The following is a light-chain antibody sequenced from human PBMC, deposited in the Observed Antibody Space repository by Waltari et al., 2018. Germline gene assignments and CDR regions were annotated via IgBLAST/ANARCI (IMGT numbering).Light chain of an antibody. J-gene: IGKJ1*01. Sequence: DIVLTQSPDSLAVSLGERATINCTSSQPLSYTSNKNYLGWFPQKPGPPPKLLIYGASTREFGVPDRFAGSVSETDFYRTTTSLQAEDVAVYYCLQYYTFPRTFGQGTRVEI. V-gene: IGKV4-1*01. CDR1: QPLSYTSNKNY. CDR3: LQYYTFPRT. CDR2: GAS.